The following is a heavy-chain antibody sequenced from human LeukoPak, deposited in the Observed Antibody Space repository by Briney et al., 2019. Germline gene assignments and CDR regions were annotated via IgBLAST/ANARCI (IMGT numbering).Heavy chain of an antibody. V-gene: IGHV1-18*01. J-gene: IGHJ3*02. Sequence: ASMKDSCKASGYTFTSYGISGVRQAPGQGLEWMGWISAYNGNTNYAKKLQGRVTMTTDTSTSADYMELRSMRSDETDVYYCARVSVDIVLMVYAGGAFDIWGQGTMVTVSS. D-gene: IGHD2-8*01. CDR3: ARVSVDIVLMVYAGGAFDI. CDR2: ISAYNGNT. CDR1: GYTFTSYG.